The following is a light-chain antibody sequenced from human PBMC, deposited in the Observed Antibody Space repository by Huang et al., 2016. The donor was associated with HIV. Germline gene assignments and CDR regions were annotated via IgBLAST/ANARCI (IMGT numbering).Light chain of an antibody. CDR2: AAS. V-gene: IGKV1D-12*01. J-gene: IGKJ2*01. Sequence: DIQMTQSRFSVTASVGDRVTITCRASQGIDSWLAWYQQRPGKAHKVLIYAASRWQDGVPSRFSGSGSVTDFSLTINTLQPEDFATYYSLQTNSFPYTFGQGTNLEI. CDR1: QGIDSW. CDR3: LQTNSFPYT.